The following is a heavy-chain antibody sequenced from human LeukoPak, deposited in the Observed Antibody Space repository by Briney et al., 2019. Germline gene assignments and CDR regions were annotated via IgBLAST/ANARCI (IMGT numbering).Heavy chain of an antibody. V-gene: IGHV1-46*01. J-gene: IGHJ4*02. CDR1: GYTFTNYH. D-gene: IGHD4-17*01. CDR3: ARYGHSPFFDY. CDR2: INPSGGST. Sequence: ASVKVSCKASGYTFTNYHMNWVRQAPGQGLEWMGIINPSGGSTANAQKFQGRVIMTRDMSTSTVYMELSSLRSEDTAVYFCARYGHSPFFDYWGQGTLVIVSS.